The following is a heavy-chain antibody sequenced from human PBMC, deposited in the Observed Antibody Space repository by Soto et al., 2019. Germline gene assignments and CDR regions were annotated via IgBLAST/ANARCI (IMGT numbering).Heavy chain of an antibody. V-gene: IGHV3-23*01. Sequence: GGSLRLSCAASGFPSSTYALNWVRQAPGKGPEWVSTISESGHHTHYADSVKGRFTISRDKSKNTLSLQMNSLRVDDTAIYYCTKSDGCGGGACYTGTYYYFDVWGRGTMVTVSS. CDR3: TKSDGCGGGACYTGTYYYFDV. D-gene: IGHD3-16*02. CDR1: GFPSSTYA. J-gene: IGHJ2*01. CDR2: ISESGHHT.